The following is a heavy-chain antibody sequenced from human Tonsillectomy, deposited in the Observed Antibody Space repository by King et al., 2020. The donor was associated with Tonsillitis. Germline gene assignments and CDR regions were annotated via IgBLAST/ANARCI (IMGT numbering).Heavy chain of an antibody. CDR3: ARRASEVTWWYFDL. CDR1: GFIFEDYG. Sequence: VQLVESGGGLVRPGGSLRLSCAASGFIFEDYGLSWVRQAPGKGLEWLSGVNWNGVSTCFADSVKGRFTISRDNAKKSLYLHRNSLRVDDTALYYCARRASEVTWWYFDLWGRGTLVTVSS. D-gene: IGHD2-21*02. J-gene: IGHJ2*01. CDR2: VNWNGVST. V-gene: IGHV3-20*04.